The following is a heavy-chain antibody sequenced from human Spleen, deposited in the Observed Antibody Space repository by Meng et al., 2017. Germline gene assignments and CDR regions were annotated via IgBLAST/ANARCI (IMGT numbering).Heavy chain of an antibody. J-gene: IGHJ4*02. CDR3: AKVPDSGWTYYFDY. V-gene: IGHV3-69-1*02. D-gene: IGHD6-19*01. CDR1: GFTFSSYW. Sequence: GESLKISCAASGFTFSSYWMSWVRQAPGKGLEWVSSISSSSSIYYADSVKGRFTISRDNAKNSLYLQMNSLRVEDTAVYYCAKVPDSGWTYYFDYWGQGTLVTVSS. CDR2: ISSSSSI.